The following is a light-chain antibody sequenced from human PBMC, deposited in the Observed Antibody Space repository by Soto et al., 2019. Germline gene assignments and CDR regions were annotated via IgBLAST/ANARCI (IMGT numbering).Light chain of an antibody. Sequence: QSVLTQPRSVSGSPGQSVTISCTGTNSDVGRYNFVSWYQQLPGKAPKLLISAVSQRPSGVPDRFSGSKSGNTASLTISGRQADDEADYFCYSYTASDIWVFGGGTKLTVL. CDR2: AVS. V-gene: IGLV2-11*01. CDR1: NSDVGRYNF. CDR3: YSYTASDIWV. J-gene: IGLJ3*02.